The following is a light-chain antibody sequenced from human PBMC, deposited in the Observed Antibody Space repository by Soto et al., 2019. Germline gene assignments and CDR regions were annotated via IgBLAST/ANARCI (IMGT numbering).Light chain of an antibody. CDR1: ESVSSNY. CDR3: QQYDKSIT. J-gene: IGKJ4*01. Sequence: EIVLTQSPGTLSLSPGERATLSCRASESVSSNYLAWYQQKPGQAPRLLIYGASNRATGIPDRFSGSGSGTDFTLTISRLEPEDFAVYYCQQYDKSITFGGGT. CDR2: GAS. V-gene: IGKV3-20*01.